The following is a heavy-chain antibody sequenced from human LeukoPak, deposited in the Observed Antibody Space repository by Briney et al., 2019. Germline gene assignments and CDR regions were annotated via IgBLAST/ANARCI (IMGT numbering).Heavy chain of an antibody. V-gene: IGHV1-2*02. D-gene: IGHD3-22*01. CDR3: ARALLLGNYMDV. Sequence: GASVKVSCKASGYTFTGYYMHWVRQAPGHGLEWMGWINPNSGGTNYAQKFQGRVTMTRDTSISTAYMELSRLRSDDTAVYYCARALLLGNYMDVWGKGTPVTISS. CDR2: INPNSGGT. J-gene: IGHJ6*03. CDR1: GYTFTGYY.